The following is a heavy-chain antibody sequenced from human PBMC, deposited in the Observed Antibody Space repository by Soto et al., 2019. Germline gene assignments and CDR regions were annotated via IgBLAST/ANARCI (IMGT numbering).Heavy chain of an antibody. CDR2: ISGSGGSK. V-gene: IGHV3-23*01. CDR1: GFTFSSYA. Sequence: GGSLRLSCAASGFTFSSYAMSWVRQAPGKGLEWVSAISGSGGSKYYAVSVKGRFTISRDNSKNTLYLQMNSLRAEDKAVYYCANLVGATFSVVYYGMDVWGQGTTVTVSS. CDR3: ANLVGATFSVVYYGMDV. J-gene: IGHJ6*02. D-gene: IGHD1-26*01.